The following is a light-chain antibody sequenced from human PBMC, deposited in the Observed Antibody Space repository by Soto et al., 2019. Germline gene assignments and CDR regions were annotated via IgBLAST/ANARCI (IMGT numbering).Light chain of an antibody. CDR3: SSSASRTTFV. V-gene: IGLV2-14*01. CDR1: NSDVNY. CDR2: EVS. Sequence: QLVLTQPASVSGAPGQSITISCTGTNSDVNYVSWHQQHPGKAPKLMIYEVSSRPSGVSNRFSGSKSGNTASLTISGLQSEDEADYYCSSSASRTTFVFGTGTKVTVL. J-gene: IGLJ1*01.